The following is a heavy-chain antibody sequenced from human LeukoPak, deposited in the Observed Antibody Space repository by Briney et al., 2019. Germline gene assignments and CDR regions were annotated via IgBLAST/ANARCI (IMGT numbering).Heavy chain of an antibody. D-gene: IGHD2-2*01. CDR2: MNPNSGNT. Sequence: VASVKVSCKASGYTFTSYDINWVRQATGQGLEWMGWMNPNSGNTGYAQKFQGRVTMTRNTSISTAYMELSSLRSEDTAVYYCARASLFSVDHHYYGMDVWGQGTTVTVSS. V-gene: IGHV1-8*01. J-gene: IGHJ6*02. CDR3: ARASLFSVDHHYYGMDV. CDR1: GYTFTSYD.